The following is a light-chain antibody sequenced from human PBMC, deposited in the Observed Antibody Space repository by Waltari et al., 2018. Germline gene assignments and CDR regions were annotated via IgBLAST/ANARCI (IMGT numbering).Light chain of an antibody. CDR2: GAS. V-gene: IGKV3-20*01. CDR1: QIMSSSY. J-gene: IGKJ3*01. Sequence: EIVLTQSPSTLLLSPGGRATLSCRATQIMSSSYIAWYQQKPGQAPRLLIYGASSRAAGIPDRFSGSGSGTDFTLTISRLEPEDFAVYYCQQYHAFGPGTKVDLK. CDR3: QQYHA.